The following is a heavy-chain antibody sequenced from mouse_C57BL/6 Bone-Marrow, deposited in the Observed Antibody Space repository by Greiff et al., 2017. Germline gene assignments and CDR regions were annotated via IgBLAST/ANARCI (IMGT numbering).Heavy chain of an antibody. CDR3: AKPRYYYGYAMDY. CDR1: GYTFTSYW. V-gene: IGHV1-55*01. CDR2: IYPGSGST. D-gene: IGHD1-1*01. Sequence: QVQLQQPGAELVKPGASVKMSCKASGYTFTSYWITWVKQRPGQGLEWIGDIYPGSGSTDYKEKFKSKATLTVDTSSSTAYMQLSSLTSEDSAVYYGAKPRYYYGYAMDYWGQGTSVTVSS. J-gene: IGHJ4*01.